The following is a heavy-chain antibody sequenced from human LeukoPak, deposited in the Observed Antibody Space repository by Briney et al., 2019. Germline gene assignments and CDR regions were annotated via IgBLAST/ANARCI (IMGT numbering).Heavy chain of an antibody. CDR3: TKHRTGPPYGLDV. J-gene: IGHJ6*02. Sequence: GGSLRLSCAASGFTFSSYAMHWVRQAPGKGLEWVAVISFDGRSKYYADSVKGRFTISRDNSYNTLYLQMNSLRADDTAAYYCTKHRTGPPYGLDVWGQGTTVTVSS. CDR1: GFTFSSYA. CDR2: ISFDGRSK. V-gene: IGHV3-30-3*02.